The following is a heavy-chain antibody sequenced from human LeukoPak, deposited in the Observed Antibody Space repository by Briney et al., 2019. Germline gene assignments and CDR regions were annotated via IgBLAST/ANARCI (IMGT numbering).Heavy chain of an antibody. J-gene: IGHJ3*02. CDR3: AKALGYRYRPNDAFDI. D-gene: IGHD5-18*01. CDR2: ISGSGRTT. V-gene: IGHV3-23*01. Sequence: GGSLRLSCAASGFTFSSYGMNWVRQAPGKGLGWVSGISGSGRTTHYADSVRGRVTISRENAENTLYLQMNSLRAEDTAVYYCAKALGYRYRPNDAFDIWGQGTMVTVSS. CDR1: GFTFSSYG.